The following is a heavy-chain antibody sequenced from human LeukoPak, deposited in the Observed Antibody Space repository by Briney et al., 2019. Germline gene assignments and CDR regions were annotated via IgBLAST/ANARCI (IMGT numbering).Heavy chain of an antibody. Sequence: SETLSLTCAVSGYSISSGYYWGWIRQPPGKGLEWIGSIYHSGSTHYNPSLKSRVTISVDTSKNQFSLRVTSVTAADTAVYYCARHFVRSGSYWADYWGQGTLVTVSS. CDR3: ARHFVRSGSYWADY. D-gene: IGHD1-26*01. J-gene: IGHJ4*02. CDR2: IYHSGST. V-gene: IGHV4-38-2*01. CDR1: GYSISSGYY.